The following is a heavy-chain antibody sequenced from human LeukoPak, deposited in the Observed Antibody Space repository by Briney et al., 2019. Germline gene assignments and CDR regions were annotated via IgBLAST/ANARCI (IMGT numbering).Heavy chain of an antibody. V-gene: IGHV4-34*01. D-gene: IGHD3-22*01. CDR2: INHSGST. J-gene: IGHJ4*02. Sequence: PSETLSLTCAVYGGSFSGYYWSWIRQPPGEGLEWIGEINHSGSTNYNPSLKSRVTISVDRSKNQFSLKLSSVTAADTAVYYCARHIDSSGYYYDYWGQGTLVTVSS. CDR1: GGSFSGYY. CDR3: ARHIDSSGYYYDY.